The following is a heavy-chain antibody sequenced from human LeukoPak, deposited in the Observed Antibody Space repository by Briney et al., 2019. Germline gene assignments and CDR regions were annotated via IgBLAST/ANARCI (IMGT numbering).Heavy chain of an antibody. CDR2: IYYSGST. D-gene: IGHD6-6*01. V-gene: IGHV4-59*01. CDR1: GGSISSYY. CDR3: ARAITQYSRISWFDP. J-gene: IGHJ5*02. Sequence: SETLSLTCTVSGGSISSYYWSWIRQPPGKGLEWIGYIYYSGSTNYNPSLKSRVTISVDTSKNQFSLKLSSVTAADTAVCYCARAITQYSRISWFDPWGQGTLVTVSS.